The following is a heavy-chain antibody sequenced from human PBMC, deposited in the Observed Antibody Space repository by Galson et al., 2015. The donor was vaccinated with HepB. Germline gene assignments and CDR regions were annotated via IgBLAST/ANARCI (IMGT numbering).Heavy chain of an antibody. V-gene: IGHV1-69*06. D-gene: IGHD2-2*01. Sequence: SVKVSCKASGGTFSSYAMNWVRQAPGQGLEWIGGIIPIFGTASYAQKFQGRVTITADKGTNTAYMDLSSLRSEDTAVYYCARVWASFGILPAAMQFPFWYFDLWGRGTLVTVSS. CDR3: ARVWASFGILPAAMQFPFWYFDL. CDR2: IIPIFGTA. CDR1: GGTFSSYA. J-gene: IGHJ2*01.